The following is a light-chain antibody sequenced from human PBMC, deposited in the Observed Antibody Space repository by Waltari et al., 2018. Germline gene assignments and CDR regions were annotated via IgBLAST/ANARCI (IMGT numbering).Light chain of an antibody. CDR1: PGINNY. CDR2: ATS. Sequence: DLQMTQSPSSLSASVGHRVTITHRASPGINNYVNWYKQKSGKAPKLLSYATSNLQSGVPSRFSGGTSGTDFTLTISGVQPEDFATYYCQQSYDFPRTFGQGTKVEMK. J-gene: IGKJ1*01. CDR3: QQSYDFPRT. V-gene: IGKV1-39*01.